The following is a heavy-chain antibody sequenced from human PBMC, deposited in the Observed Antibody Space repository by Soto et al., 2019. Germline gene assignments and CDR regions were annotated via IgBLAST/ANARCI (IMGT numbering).Heavy chain of an antibody. D-gene: IGHD3-16*02. V-gene: IGHV4-39*01. J-gene: IGHJ6*02. CDR1: GYSVTSSDYY. CDR3: APLIVSLSAPYGIHV. CDR2: MFYSGLT. Sequence: SETLAIACSVSGYSVTSSDYYWAWIRQPPGKGLEWIGSMFYSGLTYYNPSLKSRVTLSVDTSKNQFSVRLNSVTAADTAVYYCAPLIVSLSAPYGIHVSGPGTSVSVSS.